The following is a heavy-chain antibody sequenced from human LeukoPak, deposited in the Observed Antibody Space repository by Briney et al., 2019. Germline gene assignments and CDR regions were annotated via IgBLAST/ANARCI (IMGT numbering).Heavy chain of an antibody. V-gene: IGHV3-7*03. CDR3: ARSSYSSSSSV. J-gene: IGHJ3*01. CDR1: GFTFSGFW. CDR2: INSDGSEG. D-gene: IGHD6-6*01. Sequence: GGSLRLSCAVSGFTFSGFWMSWSRQAPGKGLEWVASINSDGSEGYYADVVKGRFTISRDNAKNSLYLQINSLRVEDTAVYYCARSSYSSSSSVWGQGTMVTVSS.